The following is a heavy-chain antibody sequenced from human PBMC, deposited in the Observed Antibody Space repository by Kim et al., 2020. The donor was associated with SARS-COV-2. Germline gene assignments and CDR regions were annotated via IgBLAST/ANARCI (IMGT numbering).Heavy chain of an antibody. D-gene: IGHD6-6*01. CDR2: ISYDGTNQ. J-gene: IGHJ5*01. Sequence: GGSLRLSCEVSGFSFNHYAMNWVRQAPGKGLEWVAVISYDGTNQDYADSVRGRFSISRDNSKSTLYLQMNSLRAEDTAVYFCARSNGPPYISWRNGSLDS. CDR3: ARSNGPPYISWRNGSLDS. CDR1: GFSFNHYA. V-gene: IGHV3-30*04.